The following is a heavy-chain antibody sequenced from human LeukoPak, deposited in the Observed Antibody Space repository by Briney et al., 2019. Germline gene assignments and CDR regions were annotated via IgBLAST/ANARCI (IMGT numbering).Heavy chain of an antibody. V-gene: IGHV1-46*01. CDR3: ARVFGSGYDFRGAFDI. Sequence: ASVKVSCKASGYTSTSYYMHWVRQAPGQGLEWMGIINPSGGSTSYAQKFQGRVTMTRDTSTSTVYMELSSLRSEDTAVYYCARVFGSGYDFRGAFDIWGQGTMVTVSS. CDR1: GYTSTSYY. CDR2: INPSGGST. D-gene: IGHD5-12*01. J-gene: IGHJ3*02.